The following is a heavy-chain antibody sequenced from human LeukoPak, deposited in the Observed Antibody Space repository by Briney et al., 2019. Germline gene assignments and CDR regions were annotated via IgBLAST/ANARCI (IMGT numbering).Heavy chain of an antibody. V-gene: IGHV3-48*04. D-gene: IGHD3-10*02. CDR2: ISSSGSTI. CDR3: AELGITMIGGV. CDR1: GFTFSNYW. J-gene: IGHJ6*04. Sequence: GGSLRLSCAASGFTFSNYWMHWVRQAPGKGLEWVSYISSSGSTIYYADSVKGRFTISRDNAKNSLYLQMNSLRAEDTAVYYCAELGITMIGGVWGKGTTVTISS.